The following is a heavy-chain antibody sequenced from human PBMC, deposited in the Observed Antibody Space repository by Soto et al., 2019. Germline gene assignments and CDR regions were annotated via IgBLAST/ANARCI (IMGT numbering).Heavy chain of an antibody. CDR3: ARVSRSSWYRYYYYGMDV. Sequence: SETLSLTCAVSGGSISSSNWWSWVRQPPGKGLEWIGEIYHSGSTNYNPSLKSRVTISVDKSKNQFSLKLSSVTAADTAVYYCARVSRSSWYRYYYYGMDVWGQGTTVTVYS. CDR2: IYHSGST. D-gene: IGHD6-13*01. J-gene: IGHJ6*02. V-gene: IGHV4-4*02. CDR1: GGSISSSNW.